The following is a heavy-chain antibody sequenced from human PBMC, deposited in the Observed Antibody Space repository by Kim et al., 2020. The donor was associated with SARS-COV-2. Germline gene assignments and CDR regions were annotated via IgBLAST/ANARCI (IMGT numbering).Heavy chain of an antibody. J-gene: IGHJ6*02. CDR3: ARDQINSNYYYGMDV. D-gene: IGHD6-13*01. Sequence: QKFQGRVTIPADQSTSTAYMELSSLRSEDTAVYYCARDQINSNYYYGMDVWGQGTTVTVSS. V-gene: IGHV1-69*01.